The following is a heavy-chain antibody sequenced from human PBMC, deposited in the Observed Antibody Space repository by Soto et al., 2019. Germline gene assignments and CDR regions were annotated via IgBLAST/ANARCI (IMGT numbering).Heavy chain of an antibody. J-gene: IGHJ6*02. Sequence: ASVKVSCKASGYTFTGYYMHWVRQAPGQGLEWMGWINPNSGGTNYAQKFQGWVTMTRDTSISTAYMELSRLRSDDTAVYYCARAWYYDFWSGYYGPTSDYYGMDVWGQGTTVTVSS. CDR2: INPNSGGT. CDR1: GYTFTGYY. CDR3: ARAWYYDFWSGYYGPTSDYYGMDV. V-gene: IGHV1-2*04. D-gene: IGHD3-3*01.